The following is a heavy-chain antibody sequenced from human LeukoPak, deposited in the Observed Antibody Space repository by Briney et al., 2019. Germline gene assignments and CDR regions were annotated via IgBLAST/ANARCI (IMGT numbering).Heavy chain of an antibody. CDR2: IYYSGST. J-gene: IGHJ3*02. CDR3: ARQRGSYGGYDHDAFNI. V-gene: IGHV4-59*08. CDR1: GGSISTYY. Sequence: SETLSLTCAVSGGSISTYYWSWIRQPPGKGLEWIGDIYYSGSTNYKPSLKSRVSISVDTAKNQFSLKLSSVTAADTAVYYCARQRGSYGGYDHDAFNIWGQGTMVTVSS. D-gene: IGHD5-12*01.